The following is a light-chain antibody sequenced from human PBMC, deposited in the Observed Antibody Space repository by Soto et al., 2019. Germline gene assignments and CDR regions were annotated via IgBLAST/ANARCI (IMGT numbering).Light chain of an antibody. J-gene: IGKJ1*01. Sequence: EIVLTQSPGTLSLSPGEGATLSCRASQSVSTNFFAWYQQKPGQAPSLLIYGASTRATGIPDRFSGSGSGTDFTITISRREPEDFAVYYCQQYGRTSWTFGQGPKVEIK. CDR2: GAS. V-gene: IGKV3-20*01. CDR3: QQYGRTSWT. CDR1: QSVSTNF.